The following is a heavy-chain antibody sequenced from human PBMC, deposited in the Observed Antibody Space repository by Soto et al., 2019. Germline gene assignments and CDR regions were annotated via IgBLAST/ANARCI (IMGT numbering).Heavy chain of an antibody. D-gene: IGHD6-19*01. CDR1: RGTFSSYT. J-gene: IGHJ1*01. V-gene: IGHV1-69*02. Sequence: QVQLVQSGAEVKKPGSSVKVSCKASRGTFSSYTISWVRPAPGQGLEWMGRIIPILGIANYAQKFQGRVTITADKSTSTAYMELSSLRSEDTAVYYCVVAVAGNFQHWGQGTLVTVSS. CDR2: IIPILGIA. CDR3: VVAVAGNFQH.